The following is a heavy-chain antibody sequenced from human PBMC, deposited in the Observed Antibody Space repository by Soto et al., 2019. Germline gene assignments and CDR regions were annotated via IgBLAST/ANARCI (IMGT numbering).Heavy chain of an antibody. CDR1: GFIFNNYG. D-gene: IGHD3-3*01. J-gene: IGHJ4*02. V-gene: IGHV3-74*01. Sequence: EVQMVESGGGLVQPGGSLRLSCAASGFIFNNYGMHWVRQVPGKGLMWVSRIQSDGSSIDYADSVKGRFTISRDNAKNTVYLQMNSLRVEDTAVYYCARSGGIDHCGQGTLVTVSS. CDR2: IQSDGSSI. CDR3: ARSGGIDH.